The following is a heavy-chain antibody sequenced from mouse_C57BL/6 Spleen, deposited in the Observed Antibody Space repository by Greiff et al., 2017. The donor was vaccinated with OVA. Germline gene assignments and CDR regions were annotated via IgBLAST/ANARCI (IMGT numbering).Heavy chain of an antibody. CDR1: GYTFTSYW. J-gene: IGHJ2*01. CDR3: ARMELGLDY. V-gene: IGHV1-52*01. Sequence: QVHVKQPGAELVRPGSSVKLSCKASGYTFTSYWMHWVKQSPIQGLEWIGNIDPSDSDTYYNQKFKDKATLTVDKATSTAYMQLSSLTSEDSAVDYCARMELGLDYWGQGTTLTVSS. D-gene: IGHD4-1*01. CDR2: IDPSDSDT.